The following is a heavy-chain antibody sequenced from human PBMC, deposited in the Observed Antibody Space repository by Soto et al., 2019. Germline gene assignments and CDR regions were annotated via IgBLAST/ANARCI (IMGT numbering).Heavy chain of an antibody. CDR1: GFTFSSYS. CDR2: ISSSSSYI. CDR3: ASRAVAGTSGFDY. Sequence: GGSLRLSCAASGFTFSSYSMNWVRQAPGKGLEWVSSISSSSSYIYYADSVKGRFTISRDNAKNSLYLQMNSLRAEDTAVYYCASRAVAGTSGFDYWGQGTLVTVSS. V-gene: IGHV3-21*01. J-gene: IGHJ4*02. D-gene: IGHD6-19*01.